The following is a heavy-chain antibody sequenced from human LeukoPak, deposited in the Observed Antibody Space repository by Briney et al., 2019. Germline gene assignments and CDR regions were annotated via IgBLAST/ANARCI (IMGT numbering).Heavy chain of an antibody. D-gene: IGHD6-19*01. V-gene: IGHV3-9*01. CDR2: ISWNSGSI. CDR1: GFTFDDYA. CDR3: AKGIGGYSRGCIIL. J-gene: IGHJ4*02. Sequence: GGSLRLSCAASGFTFDDYAMHWVRQAPGKGLEWVSGISWNSGSIGYADSVKGRFTISRDNAKNSLYLQMNSLRAEDTALYYCAKGIGGYSRGCIILWGQETRVSV.